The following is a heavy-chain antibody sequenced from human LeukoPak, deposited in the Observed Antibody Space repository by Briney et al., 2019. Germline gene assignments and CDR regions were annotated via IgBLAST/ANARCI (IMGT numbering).Heavy chain of an antibody. CDR1: GDSVFSNSAA. D-gene: IGHD6-19*01. J-gene: IGHJ3*02. V-gene: IGHV6-1*01. CDR3: VRGAGALDT. CDR2: TYYRSKWYI. Sequence: SQTLSLTCAISGDSVFSNSAAWNCIRQSPSRGLECLGRTYYRSKWYIDYAISVKGRITINPDTSKNQFSLQLNSVTPEDTAVYYCVRGAGALDTWGQGTTVTVSS.